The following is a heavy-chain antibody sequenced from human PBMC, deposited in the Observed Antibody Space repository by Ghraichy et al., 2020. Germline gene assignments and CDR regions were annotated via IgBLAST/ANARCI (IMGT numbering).Heavy chain of an antibody. D-gene: IGHD1-26*01. CDR1: RFTFGDSW. CDR2: MNPDGIET. V-gene: IGHV3-7*03. J-gene: IGHJ4*02. Sequence: GGSLRLSCSASRFTFGDSWMNWVRQAPGKGLEWVASMNPDGIETYYIDSVRGRFTISRDNAKNSLYLQMNSLRAEDTAMYYCARDVGWSAIDYWWQGTLVTVYS. CDR3: ARDVGWSAIDY.